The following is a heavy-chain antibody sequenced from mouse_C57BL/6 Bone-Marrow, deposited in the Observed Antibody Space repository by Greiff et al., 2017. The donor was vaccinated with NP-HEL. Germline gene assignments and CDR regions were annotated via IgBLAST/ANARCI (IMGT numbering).Heavy chain of an antibody. CDR1: GFNIKDDY. CDR3: TGGNYAWFAY. J-gene: IGHJ3*01. V-gene: IGHV14-4*01. CDR2: IDPENGDT. D-gene: IGHD2-1*01. Sequence: VQLQQFGAELVRPGASVKLSCTASGFNIKDDYMHWVKQRPEQGLEWIGWIDPENGDTEYASKFQGKATITADTSSNTAYLQLSSLTSEDTAVYYCTGGNYAWFAYWGQGTLVTVSA.